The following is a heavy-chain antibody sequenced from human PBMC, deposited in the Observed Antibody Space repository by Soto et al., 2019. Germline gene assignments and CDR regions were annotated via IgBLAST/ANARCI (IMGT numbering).Heavy chain of an antibody. V-gene: IGHV4-59*08. CDR3: ARMFYVGLYYYGMDV. D-gene: IGHD3-10*02. CDR1: GGSISSYY. Sequence: QVQLQESGPGLVKPSETLSLTCTVSGGSISSYYWSWIRQPPGKGLEWIVYIYYSGSTNYNPSLKSRVTISIDTSKNQFSLKLSSVTAADTAVYYCARMFYVGLYYYGMDVWGQGTTVTVSS. J-gene: IGHJ6*02. CDR2: IYYSGST.